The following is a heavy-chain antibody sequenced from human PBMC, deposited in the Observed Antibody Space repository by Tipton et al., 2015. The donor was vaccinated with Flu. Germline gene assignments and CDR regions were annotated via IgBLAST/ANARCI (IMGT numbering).Heavy chain of an antibody. V-gene: IGHV4-38-2*01. CDR1: GYSISSGYY. Sequence: TLSLTCAVSGYSISSGYYWGWIRQPPGKGLEWIGSISHSGSNYYTPSLKSRATISLDTSNNQFSLQLSSATAADTAVYYWARRTYYYGSAVQDYWGQGTLVTVSS. CDR3: ARRTYYYGSAVQDY. CDR2: ISHSGSN. D-gene: IGHD3-10*01. J-gene: IGHJ4*02.